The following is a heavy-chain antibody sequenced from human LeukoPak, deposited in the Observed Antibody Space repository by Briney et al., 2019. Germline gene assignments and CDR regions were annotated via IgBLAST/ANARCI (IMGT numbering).Heavy chain of an antibody. J-gene: IGHJ4*02. D-gene: IGHD3-22*01. Sequence: GGSLRLSCAASGFTFSDYYMSWIRQAPGKGLEWVSYISSSGSTIYYADSVKGRFTISRDNAKNSLYLQMNSLRAEDTAVYYCAREIPDRGYYYDSSGPPGDYWGQGTLVTVSS. CDR2: ISSSGSTI. CDR3: AREIPDRGYYYDSSGPPGDY. V-gene: IGHV3-11*01. CDR1: GFTFSDYY.